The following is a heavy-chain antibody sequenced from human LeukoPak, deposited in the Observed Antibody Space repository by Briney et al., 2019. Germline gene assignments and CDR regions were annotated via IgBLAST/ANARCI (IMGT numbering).Heavy chain of an antibody. V-gene: IGHV1-69*13. J-gene: IGHJ3*02. CDR1: GGTFSSYA. Sequence: SVKVSCKASGGTFSSYAISWVRQAPGQGLEWMGGIIPIFGTANYAQKFQGRVTITADESTSTAYMELSSLRSEDTAVYYCAREHAADGSNAFDIWGQGTMVTVSS. CDR3: AREHAADGSNAFDI. D-gene: IGHD6-13*01. CDR2: IIPIFGTA.